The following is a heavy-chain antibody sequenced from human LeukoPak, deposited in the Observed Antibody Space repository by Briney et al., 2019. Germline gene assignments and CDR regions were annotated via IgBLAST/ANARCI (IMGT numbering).Heavy chain of an antibody. V-gene: IGHV3-74*01. D-gene: IGHD6-6*01. J-gene: IGHJ6*02. CDR1: GFTFSSYG. Sequence: GGSLRLSCAASGFTFSSYGMHWVRQAPGKGLMWVSRINSGGSSTSYADSVEGRFTISRDNAKNTLYLQMNSLRAEDTAVYYCARDVSITPRPGRTYYYYYGMDVWGQGTTVTVSS. CDR2: INSGGSST. CDR3: ARDVSITPRPGRTYYYYYGMDV.